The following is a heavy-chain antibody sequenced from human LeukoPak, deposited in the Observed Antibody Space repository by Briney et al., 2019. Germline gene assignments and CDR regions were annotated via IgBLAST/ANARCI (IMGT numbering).Heavy chain of an antibody. V-gene: IGHV4-39*07. CDR3: ARDYDEYSSGWYFDY. J-gene: IGHJ4*02. Sequence: SETLSLTCTVSGGSISSSSYYWGWIRQPPGKGLEWIGSIYYSGSTYYNPSLKSRVTISVDTSKNQFSLKLSSVTAADTAVYYCARDYDEYSSGWYFDYWGQGTLVTVSS. CDR2: IYYSGST. CDR1: GGSISSSSYY. D-gene: IGHD6-19*01.